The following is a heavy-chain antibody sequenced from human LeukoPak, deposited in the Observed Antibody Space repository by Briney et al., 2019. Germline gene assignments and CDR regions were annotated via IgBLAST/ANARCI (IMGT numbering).Heavy chain of an antibody. CDR1: GYTFIGYY. D-gene: IGHD3-16*02. CDR3: AKDLRFGELSLTFGMDV. V-gene: IGHV1-2*02. Sequence: ASVKVSCKASGYTFIGYYMYWVRQAPGQGLEWMGWINPKSGGTNYAQKFRDRVTMTRDTSTSTAYMELSRLRSDDTAVYFCAKDLRFGELSLTFGMDVWGQGTTVTVSS. J-gene: IGHJ6*02. CDR2: INPKSGGT.